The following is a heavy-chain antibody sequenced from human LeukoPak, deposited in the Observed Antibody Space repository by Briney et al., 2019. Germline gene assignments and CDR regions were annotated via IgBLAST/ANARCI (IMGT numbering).Heavy chain of an antibody. CDR2: IYTGGST. Sequence: GGSLRLSCAASGFIVSSNYMSWVRQAPGKGLEWVSVIYTGGSTYYADSVKGRITISRDNSKNTLYLQMDSLRAEDTAVYYCAKGRRFWDYWGQGTLVTVSS. CDR3: AKGRRFWDY. J-gene: IGHJ4*02. V-gene: IGHV3-53*01. D-gene: IGHD3-3*01. CDR1: GFIVSSNY.